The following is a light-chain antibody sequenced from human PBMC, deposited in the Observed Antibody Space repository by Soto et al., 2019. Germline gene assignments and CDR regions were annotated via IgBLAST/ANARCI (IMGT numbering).Light chain of an antibody. CDR3: HSFDSSRSGVV. Sequence: QSVLTQPPSVSGAPGQRVTISCTGSSSNIGAGYGVHWYQQLPGTAPKLLIYDNSNRPSGVPDRFSGSKSGTSASLAITGLHSEDEADYYCHSFDSSRSGVVFGGGTKLTVL. CDR1: SSNIGAGYG. V-gene: IGLV1-40*01. CDR2: DNS. J-gene: IGLJ2*01.